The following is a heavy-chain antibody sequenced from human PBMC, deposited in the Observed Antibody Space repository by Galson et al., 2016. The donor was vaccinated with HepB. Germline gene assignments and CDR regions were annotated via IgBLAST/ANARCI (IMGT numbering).Heavy chain of an antibody. CDR2: INPTGGST. D-gene: IGHD1-26*01. V-gene: IGHV1-46*01. CDR3: ARGSYQVWDYDYDGMDV. Sequence: SVKVSCKASGYTFTSYYMHWVRQAPGQGLEWMGIINPTGGSTSYAQKFQGRVTMTRDTSTSTVYMELSSLRSEDTAEYYCARGSYQVWDYDYDGMDVWGQGTTLTVSS. J-gene: IGHJ6*02. CDR1: GYTFTSYY.